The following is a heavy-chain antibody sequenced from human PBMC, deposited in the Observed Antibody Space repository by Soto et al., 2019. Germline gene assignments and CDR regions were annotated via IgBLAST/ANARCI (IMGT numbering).Heavy chain of an antibody. V-gene: IGHV4-59*01. Sequence: NPSETLSLTSTVSGGSISRYFWSWIRQSPGKGLEWIGYIFYTGSTTYNPSLKSRVTISIDTSKNQFSLKLSSLTAADTAVYYCAHFSDLEWFDPWGQGTLVTVSS. CDR2: IFYTGST. CDR1: GGSISRYF. D-gene: IGHD2-21*01. J-gene: IGHJ5*02. CDR3: AHFSDLEWFDP.